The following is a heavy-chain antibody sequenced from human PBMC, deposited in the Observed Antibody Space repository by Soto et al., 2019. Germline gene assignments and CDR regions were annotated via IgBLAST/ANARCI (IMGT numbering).Heavy chain of an antibody. D-gene: IGHD2-15*01. CDR2: ISAYNGNT. CDR1: GYTFTSYG. V-gene: IGHV1-18*04. Sequence: ASVKVSCKASGYTFTSYGISWVRQAPGQGLEWMGWISAYNGNTNYAQKLQGRVTMTTDTSTSTAYMELRSLRSDDTAVYYCARDRIYDYYYGMDVWGQGTTVPVSS. CDR3: ARDRIYDYYYGMDV. J-gene: IGHJ6*02.